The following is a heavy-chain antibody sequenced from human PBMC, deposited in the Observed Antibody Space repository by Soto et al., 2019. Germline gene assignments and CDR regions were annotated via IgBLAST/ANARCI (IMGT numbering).Heavy chain of an antibody. V-gene: IGHV3-48*02. D-gene: IGHD6-13*01. CDR2: ISSSSSTI. Sequence: QPGWDLRLSCSASGFTFSSYSMNWVRQAPGKGLEWVSYISSSSSTIYYADSVKGRFTISRDNAKNSLYLQMNSLRDEDTAVYYCFRLPGSSWYLEIFDDCGQGTLVTLSS. J-gene: IGHJ4*02. CDR1: GFTFSSYS. CDR3: FRLPGSSWYLEIFDD.